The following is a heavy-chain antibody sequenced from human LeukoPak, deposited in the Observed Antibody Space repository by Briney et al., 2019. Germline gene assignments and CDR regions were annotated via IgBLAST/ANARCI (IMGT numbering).Heavy chain of an antibody. Sequence: ASVKVSCKAYGYTFRTYGISWVRQAPGQGPEWMGRISGDNGDTKYAQKFQGRVTMTTDTPTSTAYMEVRSLRSDDTAVYYCARDFYYDSDGYYYYWGQGTLVTVSS. V-gene: IGHV1-18*04. CDR1: GYTFRTYG. CDR3: ARDFYYDSDGYYYY. J-gene: IGHJ4*02. CDR2: ISGDNGDT. D-gene: IGHD3-22*01.